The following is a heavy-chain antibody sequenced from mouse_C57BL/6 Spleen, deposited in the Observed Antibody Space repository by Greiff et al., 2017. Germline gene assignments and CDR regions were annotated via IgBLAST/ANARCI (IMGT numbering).Heavy chain of an antibody. CDR3: TTGYYGSSSYYFDY. CDR2: IDPEDGDT. D-gene: IGHD1-1*01. J-gene: IGHJ2*01. Sequence: EVKLLESGAELVRPGASVKLSCTASGFNIKDYYMHWVKQRPEQGLEWIGRIDPEDGDTEYAPKFQGKATMTADTSSNTAYLQLSSLTSEDTAVYYCTTGYYGSSSYYFDYWGQGTTLTVSS. V-gene: IGHV14-1*01. CDR1: GFNIKDYY.